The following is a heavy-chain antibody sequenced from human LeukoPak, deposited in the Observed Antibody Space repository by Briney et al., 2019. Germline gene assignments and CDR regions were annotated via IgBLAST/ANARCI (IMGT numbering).Heavy chain of an antibody. D-gene: IGHD6-13*01. CDR2: INHSGST. V-gene: IGHV4-34*01. Sequence: SETLSLTCAVYGGSFSGYYWSWIRQPPGKGLEWIGEINHSGSTNYNPSLKSRVTISVDTSKNQFSLKLSSVTAADTAVYYCARLPQGGIAAAGNWGQRTLGTVSS. J-gene: IGHJ4*02. CDR3: ARLPQGGIAAAGN. CDR1: GGSFSGYY.